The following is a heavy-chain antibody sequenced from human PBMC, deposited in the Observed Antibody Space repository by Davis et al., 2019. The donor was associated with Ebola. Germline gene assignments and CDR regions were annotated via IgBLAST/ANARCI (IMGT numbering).Heavy chain of an antibody. CDR2: IYYSGST. Sequence: MPSETLSLTCTVSGGSISSSSYYWGWIRQPPGKGLEWIGSIYYSGSTYYNPSLKSRVTKSVDTSKNQFSLKLSSVTAADTAVYYCARHHSSSWFPFDYWGQGTLVTVSS. CDR3: ARHHSSSWFPFDY. V-gene: IGHV4-39*01. D-gene: IGHD6-13*01. J-gene: IGHJ4*02. CDR1: GGSISSSSYY.